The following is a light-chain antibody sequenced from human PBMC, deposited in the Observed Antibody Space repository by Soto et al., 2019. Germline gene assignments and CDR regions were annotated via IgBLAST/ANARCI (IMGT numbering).Light chain of an antibody. J-gene: IGLJ1*01. CDR1: SSDIGGYNF. Sequence: ALTQPASVSGSPGQSITISCTGTSSDIGGYNFVSWYHQHPGKAPKLMIYEVSNRPSGVSDRFSGSKSGNTASLTISGLQAEDEADYYCSSFRSGTTLVGTG. V-gene: IGLV2-14*01. CDR2: EVS. CDR3: SSFRSGTTL.